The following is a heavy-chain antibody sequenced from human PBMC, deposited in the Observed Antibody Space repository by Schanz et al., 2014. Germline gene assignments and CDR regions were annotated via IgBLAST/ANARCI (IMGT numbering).Heavy chain of an antibody. CDR1: GFTFRDYY. V-gene: IGHV3-33*08. Sequence: QVELVESGGGLVKPGGSLRLSCAPSGFTFRDYYMAWVRQAPGKGPEWVALVWSDGNTKYYVDSVKGRFTISRDNSMNTLHLQMDGLRVEDTAVYYCASERGYSYGYGAFDIWGQGTMVTVSS. D-gene: IGHD5-18*01. J-gene: IGHJ3*02. CDR2: VWSDGNTK. CDR3: ASERGYSYGYGAFDI.